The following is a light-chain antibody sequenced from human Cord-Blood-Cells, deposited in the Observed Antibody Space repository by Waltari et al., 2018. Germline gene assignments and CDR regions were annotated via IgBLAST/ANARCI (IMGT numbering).Light chain of an antibody. CDR2: KAS. CDR1: QSISSG. J-gene: IGKJ1*01. CDR3: QQYNSYSWT. Sequence: DIQMTQSPSTRSASVGDRVTITCRARQSISSGLAWYQQKPGKAPKLLIYKASSLESGVPSRFSGSGSGTEFTLTISSLQPDDFATYYCQQYNSYSWTFGQGTKVEIK. V-gene: IGKV1-5*03.